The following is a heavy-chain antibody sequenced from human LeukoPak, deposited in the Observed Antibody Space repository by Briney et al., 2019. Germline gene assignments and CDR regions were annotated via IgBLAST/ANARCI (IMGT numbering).Heavy chain of an antibody. CDR3: VRGYHSFDV. V-gene: IGHV3-72*01. J-gene: IGHJ3*01. CDR1: GFTFIDHY. Sequence: PGGSLRLSCAASGFTFIDHYMDWVRQAPDKGLEWVGRSRNKANSYTTQYAASVNGRFTVSRDESKNLLFLQMDSLKIEDTALYYCVRGYHSFDVWGQGTMVTVSS. CDR2: SRNKANSYTT. D-gene: IGHD5-18*01.